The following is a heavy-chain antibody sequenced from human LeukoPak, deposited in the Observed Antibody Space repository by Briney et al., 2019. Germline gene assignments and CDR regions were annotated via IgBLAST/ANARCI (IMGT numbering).Heavy chain of an antibody. CDR3: ARYEPSYSSGYYKGWFDP. V-gene: IGHV1-46*01. J-gene: IGHJ5*02. CDR1: GYTFTSFY. D-gene: IGHD6-19*01. Sequence: ASVKVSCKASGYTFTSFYMHWVRQAPGQGLEWMGIINPSGGSTSYAQKFQGRVTMTKDTSTTTVYMELSSLRSEDTAVYYCARYEPSYSSGYYKGWFDPWGQGTLVTVSS. CDR2: INPSGGST.